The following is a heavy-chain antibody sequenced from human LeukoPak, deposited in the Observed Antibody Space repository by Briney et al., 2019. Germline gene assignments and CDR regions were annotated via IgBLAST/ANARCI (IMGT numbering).Heavy chain of an antibody. CDR3: ASLGSSGSFDY. J-gene: IGHJ4*02. D-gene: IGHD6-19*01. Sequence: PSETLSLTCTVSGGSISTNHWSWIRQPPEKGLEWIGYMYNSGSTNYNPSLTSRVTISVDTSKNQLSLKLSSVTAADTAVYYCASLGSSGSFDYWSQGTLVTVYS. V-gene: IGHV4-59*08. CDR2: MYNSGST. CDR1: GGSISTNH.